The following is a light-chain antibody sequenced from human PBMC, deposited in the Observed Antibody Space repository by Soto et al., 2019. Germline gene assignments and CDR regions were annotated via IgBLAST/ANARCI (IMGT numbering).Light chain of an antibody. CDR2: RNN. Sequence: QYVLTQPPSASGTPGQRVTISCSGSRSNIGSNYVYWFQQLPGTAPRLLIYRNNQRPSGVPDRFSGSKSGTSASLAISGLRSGDEADYYCAAWDDSLSVYYVFGTGTKLTVL. CDR1: RSNIGSNY. V-gene: IGLV1-47*01. J-gene: IGLJ1*01. CDR3: AAWDDSLSVYYV.